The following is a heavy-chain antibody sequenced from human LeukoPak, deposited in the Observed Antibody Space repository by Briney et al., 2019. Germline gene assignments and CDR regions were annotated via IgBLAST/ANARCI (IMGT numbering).Heavy chain of an antibody. J-gene: IGHJ6*02. CDR2: INHSGST. Sequence: PSETLSLTCAVYGGSFSGYYWSWIRQPPGKGLEWIGEINHSGSTNYNPSLKSRVTISVDTSKNQFSLKLSSVTAADTAVYYCARGGYYGSGTPPLHYYYYYGMDVWGQGTTVTVSS. D-gene: IGHD3-10*01. V-gene: IGHV4-34*01. CDR3: ARGGYYGSGTPPLHYYYYYGMDV. CDR1: GGSFSGYY.